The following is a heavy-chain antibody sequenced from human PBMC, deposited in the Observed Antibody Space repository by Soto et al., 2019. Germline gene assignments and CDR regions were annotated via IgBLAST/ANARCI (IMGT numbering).Heavy chain of an antibody. CDR3: ARDPPVVGATSWFDP. Sequence: AASVKVSCKASGYTFTSHGISWVRQAPGQGLEWMGWISAYNGNTNYAQKLQGRVTMTTDTSTSTAYMELRSLRSDDTAVYYCARDPPVVGATSWFDPWGQGTLVTVSS. J-gene: IGHJ5*02. V-gene: IGHV1-18*01. CDR2: ISAYNGNT. D-gene: IGHD1-26*01. CDR1: GYTFTSHG.